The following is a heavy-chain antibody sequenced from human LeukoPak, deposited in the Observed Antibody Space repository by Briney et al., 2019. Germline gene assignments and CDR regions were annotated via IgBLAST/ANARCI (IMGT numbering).Heavy chain of an antibody. CDR1: GYTFTSYG. D-gene: IGHD6-6*01. CDR2: ISAYNGNT. V-gene: IGHV1-18*01. J-gene: IGHJ4*02. CDR3: ARVRSGQLVYYFDY. Sequence: ASVKVSCKASGYTFTSYGISWVRQAPGQGLEWVGLISAYNGNTNYAQKLQGRVTMTTDTSTSTVYMELRSLRSEDTAVYYCARVRSGQLVYYFDYWGQGTLVTGSS.